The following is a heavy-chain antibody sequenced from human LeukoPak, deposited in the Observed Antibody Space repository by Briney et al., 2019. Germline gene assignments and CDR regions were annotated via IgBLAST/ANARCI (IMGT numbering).Heavy chain of an antibody. D-gene: IGHD6-19*01. CDR3: ASQMYSSGLAYFDY. CDR2: IYPGDSDT. CDR1: GYSFTSYW. V-gene: IGHV5-51*01. Sequence: RPGESLKISCKCSGYSFTSYWIGWVRQMPGKGLEWMGIIYPGDSDTRYSPSFQGQVTISADKSISTAYLQWSSLKASDTAMYYCASQMYSSGLAYFDYWGQGTLVTVSS. J-gene: IGHJ4*02.